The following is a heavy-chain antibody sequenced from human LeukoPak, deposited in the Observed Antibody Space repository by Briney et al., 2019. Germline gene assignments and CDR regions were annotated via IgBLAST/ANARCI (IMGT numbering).Heavy chain of an antibody. CDR3: AREVRYCSSSSCYFWYFDL. Sequence: PSETLSLTCAVYGGSFSGYYWSWIRQPPGKGLEWIGEINHSGSTNYNPSLKSRVTISGDTSKNQFSLKLSSVTAADTAIYYCAREVRYCSSSSCYFWYFDLWGRGTLVTVSS. CDR1: GGSFSGYY. CDR2: INHSGST. D-gene: IGHD2-2*01. J-gene: IGHJ2*01. V-gene: IGHV4-34*01.